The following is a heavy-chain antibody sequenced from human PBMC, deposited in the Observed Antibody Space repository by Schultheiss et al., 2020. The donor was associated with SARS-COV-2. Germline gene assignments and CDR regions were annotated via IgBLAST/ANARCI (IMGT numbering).Heavy chain of an antibody. CDR1: GGSISSHY. J-gene: IGHJ6*02. CDR3: ARHDSVMGYYYYGMDV. D-gene: IGHD3-16*01. V-gene: IGHV4-59*08. Sequence: SETLSLTCTVSGGSISSHYWSWIRQPPGKGLEWIGYIYYSGSTNYNPSLKSRVTISVDTSKNQFSLKLSSVTAADTAVYYCARHDSVMGYYYYGMDVWGQGTTVTVSS. CDR2: IYYSGST.